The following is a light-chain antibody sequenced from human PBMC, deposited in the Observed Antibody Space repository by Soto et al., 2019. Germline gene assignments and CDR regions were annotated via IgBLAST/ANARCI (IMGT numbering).Light chain of an antibody. CDR2: EVS. CDR3: SSYTSTFTYV. V-gene: IGLV2-14*01. CDR1: SSDVGRCNY. J-gene: IGLJ1*01. Sequence: QSVLTQPASVSGSPGQSITISCSGTSSDVGRCNYVSWYQQHPGTAPKLMIYEVSNRPSGVSNRFSGSKSGDTASLTISGLQAEDEADYYCSSYTSTFTYVFGAGTKVTVL.